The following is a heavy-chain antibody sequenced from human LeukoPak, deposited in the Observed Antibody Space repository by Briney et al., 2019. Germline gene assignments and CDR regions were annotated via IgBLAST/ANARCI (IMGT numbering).Heavy chain of an antibody. J-gene: IGHJ3*01. V-gene: IGHV1-2*02. CDR1: GYTFTGYY. CDR2: INSNGGGT. CDR3: ARDVDHYDSTGKGLVDF. Sequence: SVKVSCKASGYTFTGYYMHCVRQPPGQGLEWMGWINSNGGGTTYPKKFQGRVTMTRDTSISTAYMELRRQKPDGAAVYYCARDVDHYDSTGKGLVDFWGQGTMVTVSS. D-gene: IGHD3-22*01.